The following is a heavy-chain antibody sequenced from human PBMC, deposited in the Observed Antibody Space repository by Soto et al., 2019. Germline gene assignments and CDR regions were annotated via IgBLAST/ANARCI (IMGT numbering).Heavy chain of an antibody. CDR2: ISAYNGNT. CDR1: GYTFTSYG. J-gene: IGHJ6*02. V-gene: IGHV1-18*01. D-gene: IGHD3-3*01. Sequence: ASVKVSCKASGYTFTSYGISWVRQAPGQGLEWMGWISAYNGNTNYAQKLQGRVTMTTDTSTSTAYMELRSLRSDDTAVYYCARSKVLWDFWGGYYYGAVPRYGMDVWGQGTTVTVSS. CDR3: ARSKVLWDFWGGYYYGAVPRYGMDV.